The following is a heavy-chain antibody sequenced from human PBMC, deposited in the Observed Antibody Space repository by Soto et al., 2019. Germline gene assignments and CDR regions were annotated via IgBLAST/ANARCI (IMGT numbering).Heavy chain of an antibody. CDR3: ARDLYCSGGSCYRANWFDP. J-gene: IGHJ5*02. D-gene: IGHD2-15*01. Sequence: GASVKVSCKASGYTFTSYGISWVRQAPGQGLEWMGWISAYNGNTNYAQKLQGRVTMTTDTSTSTAYMELRSLRSDDTAVYYCARDLYCSGGSCYRANWFDPWGQGTLVTVSS. V-gene: IGHV1-18*01. CDR1: GYTFTSYG. CDR2: ISAYNGNT.